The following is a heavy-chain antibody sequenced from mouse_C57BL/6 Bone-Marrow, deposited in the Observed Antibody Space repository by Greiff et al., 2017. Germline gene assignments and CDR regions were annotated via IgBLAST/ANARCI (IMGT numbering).Heavy chain of an antibody. CDR3: AADDYDAY. D-gene: IGHD2-4*01. CDR1: GYTFTSYW. CDR2: IAPSDSYT. J-gene: IGHJ3*01. Sequence: QVQLQQPGAELVMPGASVKLSCKASGYTFTSYWMHWVKQRPGQGLEWIGEIAPSDSYTNYNQTFKGKSTLTVDKSSSTAYMQLSSLTSEDSAVYYCAADDYDAYWGQGTLVTVAA. V-gene: IGHV1-69*01.